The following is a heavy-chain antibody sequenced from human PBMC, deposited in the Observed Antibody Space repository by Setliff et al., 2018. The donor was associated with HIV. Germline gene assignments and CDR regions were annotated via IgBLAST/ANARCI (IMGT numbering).Heavy chain of an antibody. CDR1: GGSISTYY. CDR2: ISYSGTT. D-gene: IGHD1-26*01. V-gene: IGHV4-59*08. J-gene: IGHJ6*03. Sequence: PSETLSLTCTVSGGSISTYYWNWIRQPPGKGLEWIGYISYSGTTNYNPSLKSRVTISVDTSKNQFSLKVSSVTAADTAVYYCARRRPPPSGSYSKYYMDVWGKRTTVTVSS. CDR3: ARRRPPPSGSYSKYYMDV.